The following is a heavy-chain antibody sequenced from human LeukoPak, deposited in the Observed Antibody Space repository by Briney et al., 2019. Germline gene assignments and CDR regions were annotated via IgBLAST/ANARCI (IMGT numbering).Heavy chain of an antibody. V-gene: IGHV4-59*01. CDR3: ARGAQYQPLPDY. Sequence: KPSETLSLTCTVSGGSISSYCWSWIRQPPGKGLEWIGYIYYSGSTNYNPSLKSRVTISVDTSKNQFSLKLSSVTAADTAVYYCARGAQYQPLPDYWGQGTLVTVSS. J-gene: IGHJ4*02. CDR1: GGSISSYC. CDR2: IYYSGST. D-gene: IGHD2-2*01.